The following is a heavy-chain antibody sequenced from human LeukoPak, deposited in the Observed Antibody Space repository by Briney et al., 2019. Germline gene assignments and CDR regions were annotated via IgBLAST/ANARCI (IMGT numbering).Heavy chain of an antibody. J-gene: IGHJ4*02. Sequence: GGSLRLSCAASGFTFSSYGMHWVRQAPGKGLEWVAVIWYDGSNKYYADSVKGRFTISRDNSKNTLYLQMNSLRAEDTAVYYCARFRTWGDKAFDYWGQGTLVTVSS. D-gene: IGHD2-21*02. V-gene: IGHV3-33*01. CDR3: ARFRTWGDKAFDY. CDR1: GFTFSSYG. CDR2: IWYDGSNK.